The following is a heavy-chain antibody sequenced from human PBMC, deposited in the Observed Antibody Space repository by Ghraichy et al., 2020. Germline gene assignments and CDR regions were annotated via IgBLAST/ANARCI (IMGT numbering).Heavy chain of an antibody. J-gene: IGHJ3*02. D-gene: IGHD1-14*01. CDR2: IYYSGST. V-gene: IGHV4-39*01. CDR1: GGSISSSSYY. Sequence: SQTLSLTCTVSGGSISSSSYYWGWIRQPPGKGLEWIGSIYYSGSTYYNPSLKSRVTISVDTSKNQFSLKLSSVTAADTAVYYCARQNRILDDAFDIWGQGTMVTVPS. CDR3: ARQNRILDDAFDI.